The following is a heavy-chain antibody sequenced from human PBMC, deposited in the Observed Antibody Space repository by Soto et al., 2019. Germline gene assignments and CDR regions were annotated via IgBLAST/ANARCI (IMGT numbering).Heavy chain of an antibody. CDR2: INHSGST. J-gene: IGHJ6*02. D-gene: IGHD2-15*01. CDR1: GGSFSNYH. V-gene: IGHV4-34*01. CDR3: VRIKAARASRIYGMDV. Sequence: PSETLSLTCAVYGGSFSNYHCTWISQPQGKGLEWIGEINHSGSTNYNPSLKSLVTISVGTSKKQFSMKLSSVTAADTAVYSGVRIKAARASRIYGMDVWGQGTTVTVSS.